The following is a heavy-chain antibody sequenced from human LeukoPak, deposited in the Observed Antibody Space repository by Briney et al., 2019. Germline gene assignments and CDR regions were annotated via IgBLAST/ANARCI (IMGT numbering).Heavy chain of an antibody. J-gene: IGHJ6*02. CDR1: GFTFSSYA. CDR2: ISGSGGST. CDR3: AKQSRSYPYYYYGMDV. V-gene: IGHV3-23*01. D-gene: IGHD3-16*02. Sequence: GGSLRLSCAASGFTFSSYAMSWVRQAPGKGLEWASAISGSGGSTYYADSVKGRFTISRDNSKNTLYLQMNSLRAEDTAVYYCAKQSRSYPYYYYGMDVWGQGTTVTVSS.